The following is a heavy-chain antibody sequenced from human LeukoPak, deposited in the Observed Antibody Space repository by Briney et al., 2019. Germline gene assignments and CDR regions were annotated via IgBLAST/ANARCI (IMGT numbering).Heavy chain of an antibody. Sequence: GESLKLSCKGSGYSFPSYWLGGVRQMPGKGLEWMGIIYPGDYDTRYSPSFQGQVTTSADKSISTAYLQWSSLKASDTAMYYCARLTAMVTSWFDPWGQGTLVTVSS. D-gene: IGHD5-18*01. CDR3: ARLTAMVTSWFDP. J-gene: IGHJ5*02. CDR1: GYSFPSYW. V-gene: IGHV5-51*01. CDR2: IYPGDYDT.